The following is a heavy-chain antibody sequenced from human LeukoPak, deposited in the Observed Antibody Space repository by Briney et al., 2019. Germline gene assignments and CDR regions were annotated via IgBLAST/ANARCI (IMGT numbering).Heavy chain of an antibody. Sequence: GGSLRLSCAASGFTFSSYSMNWVRQAPGKGLEWVSSISSSSSYIYYADSVKGRFTISRDNAKNSLCLQMNSLRAEDTAVYYCARDRGAVAGYFDLWGRGTLVTVSS. CDR1: GFTFSSYS. CDR2: ISSSSSYI. D-gene: IGHD6-19*01. V-gene: IGHV3-21*01. CDR3: ARDRGAVAGYFDL. J-gene: IGHJ2*01.